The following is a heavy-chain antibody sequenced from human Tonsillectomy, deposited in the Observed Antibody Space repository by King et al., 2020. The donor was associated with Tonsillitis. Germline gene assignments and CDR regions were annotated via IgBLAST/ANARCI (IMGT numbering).Heavy chain of an antibody. CDR3: ASHYDSSDTPVIDF. D-gene: IGHD3-22*01. Sequence: VQLQESGPGLVKPSQTLSLTCTVSGGPISSVDYYLSWIRQHPGKGLEWVGNIYYSGSTYYNPSLKSRVIISVDTSNNQFSLKLSSVTAADAAVYYCASHYDSSDTPVIDFWGQGTLVTVSS. CDR2: IYYSGST. V-gene: IGHV4-31*03. CDR1: GGPISSVDYY. J-gene: IGHJ4*02.